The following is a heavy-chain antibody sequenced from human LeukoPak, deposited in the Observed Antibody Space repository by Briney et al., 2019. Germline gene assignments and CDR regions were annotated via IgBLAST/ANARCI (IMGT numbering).Heavy chain of an antibody. CDR3: ARYQTYSYGSLYNWFDP. D-gene: IGHD5-18*01. J-gene: IGHJ5*02. V-gene: IGHV5-51*01. CDR2: IYPGDSDT. Sequence: GESLKISCKGSGYSFTSYWIGWVRQMPGKGLEWMGIIYPGDSDTRYSPSFQGQVTISADKAISTAYLQRSSLKASDTAMYYCARYQTYSYGSLYNWFDPWGQGTLVTVS. CDR1: GYSFTSYW.